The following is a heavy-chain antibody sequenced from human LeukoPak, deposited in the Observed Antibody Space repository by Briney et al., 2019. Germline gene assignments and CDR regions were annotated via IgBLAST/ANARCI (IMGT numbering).Heavy chain of an antibody. CDR3: AKTGGPWD. V-gene: IGHV3-30*18. J-gene: IGHJ4*02. CDR1: GFTFSSYG. Sequence: GGSLRLSCAASGFTFSSYGMHWVRQAPGKGLEWVALISYDGSNEYYADSVRGRFTISRDNSKFTLYLQMNSLGAEDTAVYYCAKTGGPWDWGQGTLVTVSS. CDR2: ISYDGSNE. D-gene: IGHD7-27*01.